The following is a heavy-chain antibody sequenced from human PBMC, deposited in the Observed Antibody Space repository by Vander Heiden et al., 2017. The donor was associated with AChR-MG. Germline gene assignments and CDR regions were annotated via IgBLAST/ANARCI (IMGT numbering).Heavy chain of an antibody. CDR1: GFTFSGSW. CDR2: INPDGSGK. V-gene: IGHV3-7*04. D-gene: IGHD1-20*01. Sequence: EVQLVESGGGLVQPGGSLRLSCAASGFTFSGSWMAWHRQGPGKGLEWVASINPDGSGKYHADSLKGRFTISRDNAENSLYLQMNSLRVEDTAVYYCAGVTDWGQGTLVTVSS. CDR3: AGVTD. J-gene: IGHJ4*02.